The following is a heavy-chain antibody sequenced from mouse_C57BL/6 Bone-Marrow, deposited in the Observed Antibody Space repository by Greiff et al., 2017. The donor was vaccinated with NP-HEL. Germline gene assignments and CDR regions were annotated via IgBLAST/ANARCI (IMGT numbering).Heavy chain of an antibody. CDR3: ARILVRPYYFEC. CDR2: IRYDGSN. CDR1: GYSITSGYY. J-gene: IGHJ2*01. V-gene: IGHV3-6*01. Sequence: EVQLQESGPGLVKPSPSLSLTCSVTGYSITSGYYWYWIRQFPGNQLEWVGYIRYDGSNNYNPSLKNRISITRDTSKNQCVLKLNSVTTEDTATYYCARILVRPYYFECWGQVTTVTVSS. D-gene: IGHD2-10*02.